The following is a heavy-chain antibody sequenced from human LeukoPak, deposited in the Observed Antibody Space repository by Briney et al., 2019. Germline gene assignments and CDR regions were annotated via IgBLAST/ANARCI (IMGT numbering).Heavy chain of an antibody. J-gene: IGHJ4*02. V-gene: IGHV4-59*01. D-gene: IGHD6-13*01. Sequence: NPSETLSLTCTASGGSISSYYWSWIRRPPGKGLEWIGYIYYSGTTNYNPSLKSRVTISVDTSKNQFSLKLSSVTAADTAVYYCARGVYIAAAQYGYWGQGTLVTVSS. CDR1: GGSISSYY. CDR2: IYYSGTT. CDR3: ARGVYIAAAQYGY.